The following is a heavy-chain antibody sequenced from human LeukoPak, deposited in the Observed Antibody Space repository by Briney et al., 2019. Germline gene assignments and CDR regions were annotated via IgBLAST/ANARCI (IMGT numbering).Heavy chain of an antibody. V-gene: IGHV1-3*03. Sequence: GASVKVSCKASGYTFTGYAMHWVRQAPGQRLEWMGWINAGNGNTKYSQEFQGRVTITRDTSASTAYMELSSLRSEDMAVYYCARGVTMVRGVISFTYNWFDPWGQGTLVTVSS. D-gene: IGHD3-10*01. CDR3: ARGVTMVRGVISFTYNWFDP. CDR1: GYTFTGYA. J-gene: IGHJ5*02. CDR2: INAGNGNT.